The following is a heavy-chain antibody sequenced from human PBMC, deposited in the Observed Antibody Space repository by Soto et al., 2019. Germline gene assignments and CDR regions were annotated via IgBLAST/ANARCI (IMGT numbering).Heavy chain of an antibody. Sequence: EVKVVESGGGLVQPGGSLRLSCAGSGFSFSDHYMDWVRQAPGKGLEWVGRSRNRPKKYTTEYAATVKGRFTISRDDSTNSLYLQMNSLKTEDTAIYHSVRISSAASNAFDIWGQGTMVTVSS. V-gene: IGHV3-72*01. CDR3: VRISSAASNAFDI. D-gene: IGHD6-13*01. CDR1: GFSFSDHY. J-gene: IGHJ3*02. CDR2: SRNRPKKYTT.